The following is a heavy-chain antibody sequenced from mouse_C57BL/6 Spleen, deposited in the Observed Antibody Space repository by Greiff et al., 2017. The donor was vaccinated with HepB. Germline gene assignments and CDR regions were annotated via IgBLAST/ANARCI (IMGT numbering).Heavy chain of an antibody. CDR1: GYTFTDYN. D-gene: IGHD1-1*01. CDR2: INPNNGGT. Sequence: EVQLQQSGPELVKPGASVKMSCKASGYTFTDYNMHWVKQSHGKSLEWIGYINPNNGGTSYNQKFKGKATLTVNKSSSTAYMELRSLTSEDSAVYYCARGRITTVGDYYAMDYWGQGTSVTVSS. CDR3: ARGRITTVGDYYAMDY. V-gene: IGHV1-22*01. J-gene: IGHJ4*01.